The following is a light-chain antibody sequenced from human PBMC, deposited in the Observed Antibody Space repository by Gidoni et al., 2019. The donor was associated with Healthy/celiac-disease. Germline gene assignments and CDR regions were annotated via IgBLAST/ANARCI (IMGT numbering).Light chain of an antibody. CDR3: QQSYSTPLA. CDR1: QSMSSY. CDR2: AAS. J-gene: IGKJ4*01. V-gene: IGKV1-39*01. Sequence: DIQMTQSPSSLSASVGDRVTIPCRASQSMSSYLNWYQQKPGKAPKLLIYAASSLQSGVPSMFSGSGSGTDVTLTICSLQPEDFATYYCQQSYSTPLAFGGGTKVEIK.